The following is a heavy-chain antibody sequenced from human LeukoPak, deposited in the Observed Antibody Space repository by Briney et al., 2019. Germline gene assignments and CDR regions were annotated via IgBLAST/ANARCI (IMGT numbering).Heavy chain of an antibody. Sequence: GGSLRLSCAASGFTLSNYDMHWVRQAPGKGLEWVSSIGTSSNNIYYTDSVKGRFTISRDNAKNSLYLQVDSLRVEDTAVYFCASGTVGNYALDYWGQGTLVTVSS. J-gene: IGHJ4*02. CDR1: GFTLSNYD. V-gene: IGHV3-21*01. CDR3: ASGTVGNYALDY. D-gene: IGHD1-7*01. CDR2: IGTSSNNI.